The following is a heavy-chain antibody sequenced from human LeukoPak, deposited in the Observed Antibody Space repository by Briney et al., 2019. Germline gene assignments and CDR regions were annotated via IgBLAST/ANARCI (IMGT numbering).Heavy chain of an antibody. J-gene: IGHJ4*02. Sequence: SETLSLTCTVSGGSLSSGSYYRSWTRHHAGKGLEWIGRIYTSGSNNYNPPLKIRVTISVATSKNQFSLKLRSVTAADAAVYYCARGKIVAPPAFDYWGQGTLVTVSS. CDR1: GGSLSSGSYY. D-gene: IGHD3-22*01. CDR3: ARGKIVAPPAFDY. CDR2: IYTSGSN. V-gene: IGHV4-61*02.